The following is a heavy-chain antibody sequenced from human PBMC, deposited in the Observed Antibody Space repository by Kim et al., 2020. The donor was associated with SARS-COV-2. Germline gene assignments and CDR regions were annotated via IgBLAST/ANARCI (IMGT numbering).Heavy chain of an antibody. CDR3: ARDLIGALDDSSGYPHGTINDY. Sequence: ASVKVSCKASGYTFTSYYMHWVRQAPGQGLEWMGIINPSGGSTSYAQKFQGRVTMTRDTSTSTVYMELSSLRSEDTAVYYCARDLIGALDDSSGYPHGTINDYWGQGTLVTVSS. J-gene: IGHJ4*02. CDR1: GYTFTSYY. V-gene: IGHV1-46*01. CDR2: INPSGGST. D-gene: IGHD3-22*01.